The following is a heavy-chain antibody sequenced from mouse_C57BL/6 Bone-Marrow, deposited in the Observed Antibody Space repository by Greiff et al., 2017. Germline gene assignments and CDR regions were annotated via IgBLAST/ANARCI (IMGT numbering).Heavy chain of an antibody. CDR2: ISSGGSYT. J-gene: IGHJ3*01. V-gene: IGHV5-6*01. CDR1: GFTFSSYG. CDR3: ARPGFAWFAY. Sequence: DVQLVESGGDLVKPGGSLKLSCAASGFTFSSYGMSWVRQTPDKRLEWVATISSGGSYTYYPDSVKGRFTISRDNAKNTLYLQMSSLKSEDTAMYYCARPGFAWFAYWGQGTLVTVSA.